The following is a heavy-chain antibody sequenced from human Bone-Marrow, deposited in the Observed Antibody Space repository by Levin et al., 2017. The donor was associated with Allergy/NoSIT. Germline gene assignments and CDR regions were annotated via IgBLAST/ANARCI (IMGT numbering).Heavy chain of an antibody. D-gene: IGHD3-3*01. J-gene: IGHJ4*02. CDR3: ATGGGEFGARYDFWSAYFY. CDR2: IDPNSGDT. CDR1: GYTFIGQY. Sequence: VASVKVSCKASGYTFIGQYIHWVRQAPGQGLEWMGWIDPNSGDTNYAQKFQGRVTMTEDTSTDTAYMELSSLRSDDTAVYYCATGGGEFGARYDFWSAYFYWGQGTLVTVSS. V-gene: IGHV1-2*02.